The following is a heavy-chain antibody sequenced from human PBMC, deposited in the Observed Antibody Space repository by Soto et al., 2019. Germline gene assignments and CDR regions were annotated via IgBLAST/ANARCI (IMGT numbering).Heavy chain of an antibody. CDR3: ARRYGYAFDI. J-gene: IGHJ3*02. Sequence: QVQLQESGPGLVKPSETLSLTCTVSGGSISSYYWSWIRQPPGKGLEWIGYIYYSGSTNYNPSLQRRVTLSVDTSKKQFSLTLRSVPAADTAVYYCARRYGYAFDIWGQGTMVTISS. CDR2: IYYSGST. V-gene: IGHV4-59*01. CDR1: GGSISSYY. D-gene: IGHD4-17*01.